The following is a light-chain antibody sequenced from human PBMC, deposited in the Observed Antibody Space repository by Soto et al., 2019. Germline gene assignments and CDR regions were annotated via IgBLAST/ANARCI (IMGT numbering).Light chain of an antibody. Sequence: EIVLKQSQGTLSVSPGEGATLSCLASQSVSNNYLAWYQQKPGQAPRLLIYGASNRATGIPDRFSGSGSGTDFTLTISRLEPEDFAVYYCQQYGSSGTFGQGTKVDI. J-gene: IGKJ1*01. CDR1: QSVSNNY. V-gene: IGKV3-20*01. CDR2: GAS. CDR3: QQYGSSGT.